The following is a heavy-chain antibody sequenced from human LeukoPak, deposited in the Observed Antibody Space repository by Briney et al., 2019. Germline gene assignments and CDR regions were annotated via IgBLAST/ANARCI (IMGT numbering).Heavy chain of an antibody. CDR1: GFTFSTYG. Sequence: PGGSLRLSCAASGFTFSTYGMDWVRQAPGKGLEWVSSISSSSTSIYYADSVKGRFTISRDNAKNSLYLQMNSLRAEDTAVYYCTRDRRYDNSGYYLAAFDLWGQGTMVTVSS. CDR3: TRDRRYDNSGYYLAAFDL. V-gene: IGHV3-21*01. CDR2: ISSSSTSI. D-gene: IGHD3-22*01. J-gene: IGHJ3*01.